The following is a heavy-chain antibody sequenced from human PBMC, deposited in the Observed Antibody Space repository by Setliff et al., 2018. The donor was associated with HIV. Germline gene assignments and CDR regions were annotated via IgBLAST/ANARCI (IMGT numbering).Heavy chain of an antibody. CDR3: ARVRARYSSSWSFDY. CDR2: ISVSGFNI. CDR1: GFTFSTYS. J-gene: IGHJ4*02. Sequence: PGGSLRLSCAASGFTFSTYSMNWVRLAPGRGLEWISSISVSGFNIYYADSVKGRFFVSRDDAENSLFLQMNSLRTEDTAVYFWARVRARYSSSWSFDYWGQGTPVTVSS. V-gene: IGHV3-21*01. D-gene: IGHD6-13*01.